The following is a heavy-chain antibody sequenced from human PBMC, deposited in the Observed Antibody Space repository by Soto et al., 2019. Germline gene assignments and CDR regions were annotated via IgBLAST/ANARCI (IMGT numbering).Heavy chain of an antibody. J-gene: IGHJ6*02. V-gene: IGHV4-34*01. Sequence: SETLSLTCAVYGGSFSGYYWSWIRQPPGKGLEWIGEINHSGSTNYNPSLKSRVTISVDTSKNQFSLKLSSVTAADTAVYYCAREGGGVYYGSGSYHPLYYYYGMDVWGQGTTVTVSS. CDR2: INHSGST. D-gene: IGHD3-10*01. CDR3: AREGGGVYYGSGSYHPLYYYYGMDV. CDR1: GGSFSGYY.